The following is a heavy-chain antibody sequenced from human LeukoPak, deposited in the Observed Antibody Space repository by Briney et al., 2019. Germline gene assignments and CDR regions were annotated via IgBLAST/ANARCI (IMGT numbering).Heavy chain of an antibody. Sequence: GRSLRLSCAASGFTFSSYSMNWVRQAPGKGLEWVSYISSSSSNIYYADSVKGRFNISRDNAKNSLYLQMNSLRAEGTAVYYCARAPSGSYFNWFDRWGQGSVVTDPS. J-gene: IGHJ5*02. V-gene: IGHV3-48*01. D-gene: IGHD1-26*01. CDR3: ARAPSGSYFNWFDR. CDR2: ISSSSSNI. CDR1: GFTFSSYS.